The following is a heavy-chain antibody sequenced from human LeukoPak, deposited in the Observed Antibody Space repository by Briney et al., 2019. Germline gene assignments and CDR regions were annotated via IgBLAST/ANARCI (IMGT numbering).Heavy chain of an antibody. CDR2: ISGNSRSI. CDR1: GFTFENHN. J-gene: IGHJ4*02. D-gene: IGHD3-10*01. V-gene: IGHV3-48*01. CDR3: ASWPGAWYGEDY. Sequence: GGSLTLSCAASGFTFENHNMNWVRQAPGKGLEWISYISGNSRSIYTADSVRGRLTISRDNAKNSLYLRMNSLRAEDTAVYYCASWPGAWYGEDYWGQGTLVTVSS.